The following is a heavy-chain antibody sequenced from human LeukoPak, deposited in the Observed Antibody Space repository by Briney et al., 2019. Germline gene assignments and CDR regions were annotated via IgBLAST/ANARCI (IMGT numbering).Heavy chain of an antibody. D-gene: IGHD4-11*01. Sequence: GGSLRLSCAASGFTFIDYYMGWVRQAPGKGLEWISYMSSGTTIYYAETMKGRFTISRDNSKSSLYLHMNSLGAEDTAIYYCARVYRRNSYYAIDFWGQGTLVIVSS. J-gene: IGHJ4*02. CDR1: GFTFIDYY. V-gene: IGHV3-69-1*02. CDR2: MSSGTTI. CDR3: ARVYRRNSYYAIDF.